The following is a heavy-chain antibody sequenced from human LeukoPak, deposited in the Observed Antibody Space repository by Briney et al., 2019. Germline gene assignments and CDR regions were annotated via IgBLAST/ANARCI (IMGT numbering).Heavy chain of an antibody. J-gene: IGHJ6*03. CDR3: ARGLIVVVPAANLDYYYYMDV. D-gene: IGHD2-2*01. CDR1: GGTFSSYA. CDR2: IIPIFGTA. V-gene: IGHV1-69*05. Sequence: SAKVSCKASGGTFSSYAISWVRQAPGQGLEWMGGIIPIFGTANYAQKFQGRVTVTTDESTSTAYMELSSLRSEDTAVYYCARGLIVVVPAANLDYYYYMDVWGKGTTVTVSS.